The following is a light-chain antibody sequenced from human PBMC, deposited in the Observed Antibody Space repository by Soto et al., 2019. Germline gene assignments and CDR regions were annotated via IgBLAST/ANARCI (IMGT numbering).Light chain of an antibody. V-gene: IGKV2-28*01. CDR1: QSLLSSNGNNY. Sequence: DIVLTQPPLSLPVTPGEPASISLRPSQSLLSSNGNNYLDWYLQKPGQSPQVLIYLGSNRASGVPDRFSGSGSGTDFTLKISRVEAEDVGVYYCMQGLTTPLTFGGGTKVDIK. J-gene: IGKJ4*01. CDR2: LGS. CDR3: MQGLTTPLT.